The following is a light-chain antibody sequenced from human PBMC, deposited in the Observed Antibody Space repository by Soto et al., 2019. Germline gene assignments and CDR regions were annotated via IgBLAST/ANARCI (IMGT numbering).Light chain of an antibody. CDR2: EVS. CDR1: SNDIGAYKY. V-gene: IGLV2-14*01. CDR3: SSYTTGSTPYV. J-gene: IGLJ1*01. Sequence: QSVLTQPASVSGSPGQSITISCTGSSNDIGAYKYVSWYQQHPGKAPKLIIFEVSNRPSGVSNRFSGSKSGNTASLTIAGLQAEDEADYHCSSYTTGSTPYVFGGGTKVTVL.